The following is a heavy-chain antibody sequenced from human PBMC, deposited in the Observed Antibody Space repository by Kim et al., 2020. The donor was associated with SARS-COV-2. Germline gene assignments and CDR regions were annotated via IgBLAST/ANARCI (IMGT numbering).Heavy chain of an antibody. J-gene: IGHJ4*02. V-gene: IGHV4-34*01. D-gene: IGHD5-12*01. CDR1: GGSFSGYY. CDR3: ARDNQRWLQPIDY. CDR2: INHSGST. Sequence: SETLSLTCAVYGGSFSGYYWSWIRQPPGKGLEWIGEINHSGSTNYNPSLKSRVTISVDTSKNQFSLKLSSVTAADTAVYYCARDNQRWLQPIDYWGQGTLVTVSS.